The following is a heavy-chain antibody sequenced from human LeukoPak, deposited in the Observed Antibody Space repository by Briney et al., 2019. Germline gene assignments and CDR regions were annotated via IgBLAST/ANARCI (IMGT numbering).Heavy chain of an antibody. D-gene: IGHD5-12*01. CDR2: INHSGST. Sequence: SETLSLTCAVYGGSFSGYYWSWIRQPPGKGLEWIGEINHSGSTNYNPSLKSRATISVDTSKNQFSLKLSSVTAADTAVYYCARGASYSGYDYWGQGTLVTVSS. V-gene: IGHV4-34*01. CDR3: ARGASYSGYDY. CDR1: GGSFSGYY. J-gene: IGHJ4*02.